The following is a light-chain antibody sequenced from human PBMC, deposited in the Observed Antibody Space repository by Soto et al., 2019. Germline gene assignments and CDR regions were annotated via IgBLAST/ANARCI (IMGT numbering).Light chain of an antibody. CDR3: HSYDVSLSGPV. CDR2: DNN. V-gene: IGLV1-40*01. Sequence: QSVLTQPPLVSGAPGQRVTISCTGSSSNIGAGYDVHWYQQLPGTAPKVLIYDNNNRPSGVPDRFSGSKSGTSASLAITGLQAEDEADYYCHSYDVSLSGPVFGGGTKLTVL. CDR1: SSNIGAGYD. J-gene: IGLJ2*01.